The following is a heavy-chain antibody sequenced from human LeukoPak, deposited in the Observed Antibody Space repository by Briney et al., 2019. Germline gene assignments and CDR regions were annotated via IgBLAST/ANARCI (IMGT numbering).Heavy chain of an antibody. CDR2: IYYSGST. CDR1: GGSISSSSYY. CDR3: AIYSRVVLVVAAPYYFDY. V-gene: IGHV4-39*01. J-gene: IGHJ4*02. Sequence: SETLSLTCTVSGGSISSSSYYWGWIRQPPGKGLEWIGSIYYSGSTYYNPSLKSRVTISVDTSKNQFSLKLSSVTAADTAVYYCAIYSRVVLVVAAPYYFDYWGQGTLVTVSS. D-gene: IGHD2-15*01.